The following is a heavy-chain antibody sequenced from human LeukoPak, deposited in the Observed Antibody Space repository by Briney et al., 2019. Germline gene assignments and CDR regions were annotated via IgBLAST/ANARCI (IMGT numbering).Heavy chain of an antibody. V-gene: IGHV3-21*04. Sequence: GGSLRLSCAASGFTFSSYSMNWVRQAPGKGLEWVSSISSSSSYIYYADSVKGRFTISRDNAKNSLYLQMNSLRAEDTAVYYCAKDFWGSSRFDYWGQGTLVTVSS. CDR3: AKDFWGSSRFDY. CDR1: GFTFSSYS. D-gene: IGHD3-16*01. J-gene: IGHJ4*02. CDR2: ISSSSSYI.